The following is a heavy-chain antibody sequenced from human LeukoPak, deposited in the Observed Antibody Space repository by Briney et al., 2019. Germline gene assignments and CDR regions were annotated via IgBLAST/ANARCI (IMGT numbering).Heavy chain of an antibody. CDR3: ATGERMVRGDGVDY. D-gene: IGHD3-10*01. J-gene: IGHJ4*02. Sequence: GGSLRLSCAASGFTVRNNYMSWVRQAPGKGLEKVSVIYSGGSTYYADSVKGRFTISRDNSKNTLYLQMNSLRAEDTAVYFCATGERMVRGDGVDYWGQGTLVTVSS. V-gene: IGHV3-66*01. CDR2: IYSGGST. CDR1: GFTVRNNY.